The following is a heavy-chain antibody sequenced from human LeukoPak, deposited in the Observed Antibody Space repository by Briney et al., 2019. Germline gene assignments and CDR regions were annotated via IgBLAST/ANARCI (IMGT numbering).Heavy chain of an antibody. CDR1: GFTFSSYW. Sequence: TGGSLRLSCAASGFTFSSYWMSWVRQAPGKGLEWVANIKQDGSEKYYVDSVKGRFTISRDNAKNSLYLQMNSLRAEDTAVYYCARDGELLWFGELLYDWGQGTLVTVSS. D-gene: IGHD3-10*01. V-gene: IGHV3-7*03. CDR3: ARDGELLWFGELLYD. CDR2: IKQDGSEK. J-gene: IGHJ4*02.